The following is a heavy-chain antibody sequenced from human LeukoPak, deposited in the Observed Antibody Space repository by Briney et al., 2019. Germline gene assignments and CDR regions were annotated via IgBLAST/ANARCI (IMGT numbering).Heavy chain of an antibody. J-gene: IGHJ4*02. CDR3: ARQVPQSCNSTNCYGAYFDS. CDR1: EDSFTNSW. V-gene: IGHV5-51*01. Sequence: GEYLKISCQHSEDSFTNSWIGWVRQMPGKGLEWMGIIYPGGSDTRYSPSFQGQVTISADKSISTAYLQWSSLKASDTAMYYCARQVPQSCNSTNCYGAYFDSRGQGTLITVSS. CDR2: IYPGGSDT. D-gene: IGHD2-2*01.